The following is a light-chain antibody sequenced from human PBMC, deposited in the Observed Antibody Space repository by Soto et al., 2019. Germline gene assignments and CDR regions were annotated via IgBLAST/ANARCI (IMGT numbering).Light chain of an antibody. CDR3: SSYKGSSTLL. J-gene: IGLJ1*01. CDR1: SSDVGGYNY. Sequence: QSVLTQPASVSGSPGQSITISCTGTSSDVGGYNYVSWYQQHPGKAPKLMIYEVSNRPSGVSYRFSGSKSGNTASLAISGLQAEDEADYYCSSYKGSSTLLFGSGTKVTVL. CDR2: EVS. V-gene: IGLV2-14*01.